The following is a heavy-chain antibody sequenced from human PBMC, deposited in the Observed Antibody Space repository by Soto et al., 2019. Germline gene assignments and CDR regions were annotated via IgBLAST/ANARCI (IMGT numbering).Heavy chain of an antibody. Sequence: GSLRVSCAPSGFKFRNYAMSWVRQAPGKGLEWVSLISATGGGTYYADSVKGRFTISRDNSHNTLYLQVHSLTAEDTAVYYCAKDRRAGGNSAFYFDFWGQGAQVTVSS. CDR2: ISATGGGT. V-gene: IGHV3-23*01. CDR3: AKDRRAGGNSAFYFDF. J-gene: IGHJ4*02. D-gene: IGHD3-16*01. CDR1: GFKFRNYA.